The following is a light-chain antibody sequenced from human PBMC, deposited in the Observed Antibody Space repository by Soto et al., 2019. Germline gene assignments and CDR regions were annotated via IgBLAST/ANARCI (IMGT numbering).Light chain of an antibody. J-gene: IGKJ5*01. CDR1: QSVSSN. CDR2: GAS. CDR3: QQYIAWPPIT. V-gene: IGKV3-15*01. Sequence: EIVMTQSPVTLSVSPGERATLSCRASQSVSSNLAWYQQKPGQAPRLLIYGASTRATGIPARFSGSGSGTEFTLTISSLQSEDFAVYYCQQYIAWPPITFGQGTRLEIK.